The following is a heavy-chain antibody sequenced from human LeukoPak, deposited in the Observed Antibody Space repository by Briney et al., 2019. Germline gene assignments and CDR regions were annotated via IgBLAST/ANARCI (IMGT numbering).Heavy chain of an antibody. CDR3: ARMPAPTWGSDFDY. CDR1: GGSISSYY. V-gene: IGHV4-59*08. CDR2: IYYSGST. D-gene: IGHD3-16*01. Sequence: SETLSLTCTVSGGSISSYYWSWIRQPPGKGLEWIGYIYYSGSTNYNPSLKSRVTISVDTSKNQFSLKLSSVTAAGTAVYYCARMPAPTWGSDFDYWGQGTLVTVSS. J-gene: IGHJ4*02.